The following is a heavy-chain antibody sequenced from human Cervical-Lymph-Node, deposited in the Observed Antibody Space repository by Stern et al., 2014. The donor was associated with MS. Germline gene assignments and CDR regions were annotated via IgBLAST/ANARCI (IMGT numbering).Heavy chain of an antibody. CDR1: GFTLSSYA. V-gene: IGHV3-23*04. D-gene: IGHD6-19*01. CDR3: AKDPNSSGWTISYYYDF. CDR2: ISGSGVNA. J-gene: IGHJ4*02. Sequence: EDQLVESGGGLVQPGGSLRLSCAASGFTLSSYAMSWVRPAQGGGLEWVSAISGSGVNAYYADSVKGRFTISRDTSTNTLFLHMTSLRAEDTAVYYCAKDPNSSGWTISYYYDFWGQGTLVTVSS.